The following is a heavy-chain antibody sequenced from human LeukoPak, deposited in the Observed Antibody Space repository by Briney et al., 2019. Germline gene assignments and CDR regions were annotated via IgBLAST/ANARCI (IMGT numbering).Heavy chain of an antibody. CDR2: ISSSSSYI. Sequence: PGGSLRLSCAASGFTFSSYAMSWVRQAPGKGLEWVSSISSSSSYIYYADSVKGRFTISRDNAKNSLYLQMNSLRAEDTAVYYCARDRATYYDYVWGSSPSAYFDYWGQGTLVTVSS. CDR3: ARDRATYYDYVWGSSPSAYFDY. V-gene: IGHV3-21*01. CDR1: GFTFSSYA. D-gene: IGHD3-16*01. J-gene: IGHJ4*02.